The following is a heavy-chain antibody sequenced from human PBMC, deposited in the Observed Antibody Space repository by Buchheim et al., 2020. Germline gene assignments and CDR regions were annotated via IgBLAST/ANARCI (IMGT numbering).Heavy chain of an antibody. CDR1: GFTFSSYW. V-gene: IGHV4-30-4*08. D-gene: IGHD5-24*01. CDR2: IYYSGST. J-gene: IGHJ4*02. CDR3: ARARREMATLNFDY. Sequence: VQLVESGGGLVQPGGSLRLSCAASGFTFSSYWMSWVRQPPGKGLEWIGYIYYSGSTYYNPSLKSRVTISVDTSKNQFSLKLSSVTAADTAVYYCARARREMATLNFDYWGQGTL.